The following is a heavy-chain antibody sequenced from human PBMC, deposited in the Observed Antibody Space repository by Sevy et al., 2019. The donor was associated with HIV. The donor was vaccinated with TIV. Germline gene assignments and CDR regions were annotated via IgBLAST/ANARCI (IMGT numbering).Heavy chain of an antibody. Sequence: ASVKVSCKVSGYTLTELSMHWVRQAPGKELEWMGGFDPEDGETIHEQKFQGRVTMTEDTSTDTAYMELGSLGSEDTAVYYCAAGCSCYDWADYWGQGTLVTVSS. V-gene: IGHV1-24*01. CDR1: GYTLTELS. J-gene: IGHJ4*02. CDR3: AAGCSCYDWADY. CDR2: FDPEDGET. D-gene: IGHD5-12*01.